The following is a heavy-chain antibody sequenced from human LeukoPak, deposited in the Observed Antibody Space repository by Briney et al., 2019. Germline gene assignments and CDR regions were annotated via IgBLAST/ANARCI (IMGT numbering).Heavy chain of an antibody. D-gene: IGHD5-18*01. CDR2: MNPNSGNT. CDR3: ARDSGYSYGYRYYYCMDV. CDR1: GYTFTSYD. Sequence: ASVKVSCKASGYTFTSYDINWVRQATGQGLEWMGWMNPNSGNTGYAQKFQGRVTITRNTSISTAYMELSSLRSEDTAVYYCARDSGYSYGYRYYYCMDVWGKGTTVTVSS. V-gene: IGHV1-8*03. J-gene: IGHJ6*03.